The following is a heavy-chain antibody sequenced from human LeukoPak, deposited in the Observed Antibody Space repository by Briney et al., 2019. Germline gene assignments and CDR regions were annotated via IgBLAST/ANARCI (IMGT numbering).Heavy chain of an antibody. J-gene: IGHJ4*02. D-gene: IGHD3-22*01. CDR3: ARPHDRYYDSSGYSY. V-gene: IGHV4-39*01. CDR2: IYYSGNT. Sequence: SETLSLTCTVSGGSISSSTFYWGWIRQPPGKGLEWIGSIYYSGNTYYDPSLKSRVTISVDTSKNQFPLKLSSVTAADTAVYYCARPHDRYYDSSGYSYWGQGTLVTVSS. CDR1: GGSISSSTFY.